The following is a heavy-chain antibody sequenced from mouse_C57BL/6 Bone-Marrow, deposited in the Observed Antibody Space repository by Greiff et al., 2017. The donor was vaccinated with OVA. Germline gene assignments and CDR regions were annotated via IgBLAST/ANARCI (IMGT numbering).Heavy chain of an antibody. CDR1: GYTFTSYW. CDR2: IDPSDSYT. J-gene: IGHJ1*03. D-gene: IGHD3-1*01. V-gene: IGHV1-50*01. CDR3: ARSGPAYFDV. Sequence: VQLQQPGAELVKPGASVKLSCKASGYTFTSYWMQWVKQRPGQGLEWIGEIDPSDSYTNSNQKFKGKATLTVDTSSSTAYMQLSSLTSEDSAVYYCARSGPAYFDVWGTGTTVTVSS.